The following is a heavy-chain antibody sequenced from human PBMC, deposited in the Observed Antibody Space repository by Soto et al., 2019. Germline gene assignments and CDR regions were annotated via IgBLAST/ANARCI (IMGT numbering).Heavy chain of an antibody. Sequence: GASVKVSCKASGGTFSSYAISWVRQAPGQGLEWMGGIIPIFGTANYAQKFQGRVTITGDESASTAYMELSSLRSEDTAVYYCARDTLVAPFYYYYYMDVWGKGTTVTVS. V-gene: IGHV1-69*13. CDR2: IIPIFGTA. J-gene: IGHJ6*03. CDR3: ARDTLVAPFYYYYYMDV. CDR1: GGTFSSYA. D-gene: IGHD5-12*01.